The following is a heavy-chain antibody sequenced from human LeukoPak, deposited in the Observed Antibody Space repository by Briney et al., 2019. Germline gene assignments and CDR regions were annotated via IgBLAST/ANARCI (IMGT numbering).Heavy chain of an antibody. CDR2: INPNSGGT. CDR3: AREVPAAPVDWFDP. V-gene: IGHV1-2*02. D-gene: IGHD2-2*01. CDR1: GYTFTGYF. Sequence: ASVKVSCKASGYTFTGYFMHWMRQAPGQGLEWMGWINPNSGGTNYAQKFQGRATMTRDTSISTAYMELSRLRSDDTAVYYCAREVPAAPVDWFDPWGQGTLVTVSS. J-gene: IGHJ5*02.